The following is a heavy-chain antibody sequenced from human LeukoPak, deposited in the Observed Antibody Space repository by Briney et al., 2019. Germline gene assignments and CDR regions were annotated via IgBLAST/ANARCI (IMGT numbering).Heavy chain of an antibody. CDR2: ISAYNGNT. J-gene: IGHJ4*02. V-gene: IGHV1-18*01. D-gene: IGHD5-12*01. CDR1: GYTFTSYD. CDR3: ARDSGYSGYSIFDY. Sequence: GASVKVSCKASGYTFTSYDISWVRQAPGQGLEWMGWISAYNGNTNYAQKLQGRVTMTTDTSTSTAYMELRSLRSDDTAVYYCARDSGYSGYSIFDYWGQGTLVTVSS.